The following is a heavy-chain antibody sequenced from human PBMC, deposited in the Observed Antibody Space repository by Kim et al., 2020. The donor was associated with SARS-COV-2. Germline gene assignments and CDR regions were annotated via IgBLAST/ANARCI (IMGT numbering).Heavy chain of an antibody. V-gene: IGHV4-39*06. Sequence: SETLSLTCTVSGGSISSSSFHWVWLRQPPGQGREWIGSIYYSASNFPTASLRSRVTISLDTTKNPITLKLSSVTAADAAVCYCARTEGLWPLDYWGRG. J-gene: IGHJ4*02. D-gene: IGHD2-21*01. CDR1: GGSISSSSFH. CDR3: ARTEGLWPLDY. CDR2: IYYSASN.